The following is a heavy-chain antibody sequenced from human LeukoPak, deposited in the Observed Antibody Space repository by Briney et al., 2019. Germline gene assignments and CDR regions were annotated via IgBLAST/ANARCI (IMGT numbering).Heavy chain of an antibody. V-gene: IGHV1-18*01. Sequence: GASVKVSCKASGYTFTSYGISWVRQAPGQGLEWMGWISAYNGNTNYAQKLQGRVTMTTDTSTSTAYMELRSLRSDDTAVYYCARDILTGYYSIGWAFDYWGQGTLVTVSS. J-gene: IGHJ4*02. CDR3: ARDILTGYYSIGWAFDY. D-gene: IGHD3-9*01. CDR2: ISAYNGNT. CDR1: GYTFTSYG.